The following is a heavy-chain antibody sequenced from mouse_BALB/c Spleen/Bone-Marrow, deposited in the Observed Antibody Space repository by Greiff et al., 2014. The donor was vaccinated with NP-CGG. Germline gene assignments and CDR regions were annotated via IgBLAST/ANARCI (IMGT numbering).Heavy chain of an antibody. V-gene: IGHV4-1*02. CDR1: GFAFSRYW. Sequence: VQVEESGGGLVQPGGSLKLSCAASGFAFSRYWMRWVRQGPGEGLEWIGEINPDSSTINYTPSLKDKFIISRDNAKNTLYLQMSKVRSEDTALYYCASLHYYGFFAYWGQGTLVTVSA. CDR2: INPDSSTI. D-gene: IGHD1-2*01. CDR3: ASLHYYGFFAY. J-gene: IGHJ3*01.